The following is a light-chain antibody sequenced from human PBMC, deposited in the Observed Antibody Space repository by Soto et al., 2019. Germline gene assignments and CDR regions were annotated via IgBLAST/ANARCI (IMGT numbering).Light chain of an antibody. V-gene: IGKV2-28*01. CDR2: LAS. CDR3: VHYLKTPYT. J-gene: IGKJ4*01. CDR1: QSLLNSNGYNY. Sequence: EIVMTQSPLSLPVTPGEPASISCRSSQSLLNSNGYNYLEWHLQRPGQSPQLLVYLASDRASGVPDRFSGDGSGSDFRPKISTVEAKHVGVYSYVHYLKTPYTFGGGTKLEIK.